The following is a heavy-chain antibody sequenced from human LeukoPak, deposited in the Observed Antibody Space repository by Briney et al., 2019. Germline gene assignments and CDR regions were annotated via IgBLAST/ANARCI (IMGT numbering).Heavy chain of an antibody. Sequence: QPGVSPKLSSATSVFTFNGSALHWVRQASGQGLEWVVRIRSKAHSYATAYAASVKGRFTVSRDDSKNMAYLQMNSLKTEDTAIYYCTRRLYGDYVVDNWGQGTLVTVSS. CDR3: TRRLYGDYVVDN. J-gene: IGHJ4*02. D-gene: IGHD4-17*01. CDR1: VFTFNGSA. CDR2: IRSKAHSYAT. V-gene: IGHV3-73*01.